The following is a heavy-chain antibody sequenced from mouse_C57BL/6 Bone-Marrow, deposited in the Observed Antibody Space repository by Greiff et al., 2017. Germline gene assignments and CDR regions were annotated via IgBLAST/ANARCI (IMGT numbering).Heavy chain of an antibody. J-gene: IGHJ1*03. CDR3: ARAYYGSRYFDV. CDR1: GFTFSDYY. V-gene: IGHV5-16*01. CDR2: INYDGSST. Sequence: EVKLVESEGGLVQPGSSMKLSCTASGFTFSDYYMAWVRQVPEKGLEWVANINYDGSSTYYLDSLKSRFIISRDHAKNILYLQMSSLQSEDTATYYCARAYYGSRYFDVWGTGTTVTVSS. D-gene: IGHD1-1*01.